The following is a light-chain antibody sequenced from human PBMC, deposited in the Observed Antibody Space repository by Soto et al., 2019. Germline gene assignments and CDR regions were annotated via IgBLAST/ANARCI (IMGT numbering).Light chain of an antibody. J-gene: IGKJ3*01. Sequence: EIVMTQSPATLSVSPGERATLSCSASQSVSSNLAWYQQKPGQAPRLLIYGASTRATVIPARFSGSGSGTDFTLTNSSLEPEDFAVYYCQQRSNWPRLTFGPGTKVDIK. CDR2: GAS. V-gene: IGKV3-15*01. CDR1: QSVSSN. CDR3: QQRSNWPRLT.